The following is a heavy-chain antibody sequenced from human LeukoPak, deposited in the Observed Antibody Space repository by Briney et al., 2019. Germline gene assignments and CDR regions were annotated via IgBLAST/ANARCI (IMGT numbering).Heavy chain of an antibody. Sequence: ASVKVSCKASGYTFTSYAMHWVRQPPGQRLEWMGWINAGNGNTKYSQEFQGRVTITRDTSASTAYMELSSLRSEDMAVYYCARESGSYYTGFDYWGQGTLVTVSS. CDR3: ARESGSYYTGFDY. V-gene: IGHV1-3*03. CDR1: GYTFTSYA. D-gene: IGHD1-26*01. J-gene: IGHJ4*02. CDR2: INAGNGNT.